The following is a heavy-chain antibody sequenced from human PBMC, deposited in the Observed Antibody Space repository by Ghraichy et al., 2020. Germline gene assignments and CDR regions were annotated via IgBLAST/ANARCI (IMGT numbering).Heavy chain of an antibody. CDR3: AHRGSQSGSYWDGGYFDY. J-gene: IGHJ4*02. CDR1: GFSLTTYGVG. Sequence: SGPTLVKPTQTLTLTCTFSGFSLTTYGVGVGWIRQPPGKALECLVFVYLDNDNHYSPSLKNRLTVTKDASKNLLVFIMTDMDPMDTGTYYCAHRGSQSGSYWDGGYFDYWGQGAQVTVSS. CDR2: VYLDNDN. V-gene: IGHV2-5*02. D-gene: IGHD2-21*01.